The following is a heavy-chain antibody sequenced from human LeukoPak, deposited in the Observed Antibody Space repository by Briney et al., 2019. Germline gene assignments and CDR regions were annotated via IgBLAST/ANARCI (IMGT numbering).Heavy chain of an antibody. D-gene: IGHD3-10*01. V-gene: IGHV4-30-4*01. Sequence: SQTLSLTCTVSGGSISSGDYYWSWIRQPRGKGLEWIVYIYYSGSPYYNPSLKSRFTISVDTSKNQFSLKLSSVTAADTAVYYCARGKSMVRGVPSYFDYWGQGTLVTVSS. CDR3: ARGKSMVRGVPSYFDY. CDR2: IYYSGSP. CDR1: GGSISSGDYY. J-gene: IGHJ4*02.